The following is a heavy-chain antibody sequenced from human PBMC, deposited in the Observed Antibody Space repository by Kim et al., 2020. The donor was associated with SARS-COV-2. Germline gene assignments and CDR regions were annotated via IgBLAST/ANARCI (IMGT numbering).Heavy chain of an antibody. CDR3: ARDTGAVAGMRGDWFDP. D-gene: IGHD6-19*01. Sequence: VKGRFTISRDKSTNTLYLQMNSLRAEDTAVYYCARDTGAVAGMRGDWFDPWGQGTLVTVSS. V-gene: IGHV3-30*01. J-gene: IGHJ5*02.